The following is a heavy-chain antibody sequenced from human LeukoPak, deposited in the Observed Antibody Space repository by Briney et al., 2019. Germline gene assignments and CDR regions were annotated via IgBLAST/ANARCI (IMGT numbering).Heavy chain of an antibody. D-gene: IGHD3-9*01. V-gene: IGHV4-38-2*02. CDR2: IYHSGST. CDR1: GYSISSDYY. J-gene: IGHJ5*02. Sequence: SETLSLTCTVSGYSISSDYYWGWIRQPPGKGLEWIGNIYHSGSTYYNPSLKSRVTISIDTSKNQFSLKLSSVTAADTAVYYCARDRGFDWLGQKPNWFDPWGQGTLVTVSS. CDR3: ARDRGFDWLGQKPNWFDP.